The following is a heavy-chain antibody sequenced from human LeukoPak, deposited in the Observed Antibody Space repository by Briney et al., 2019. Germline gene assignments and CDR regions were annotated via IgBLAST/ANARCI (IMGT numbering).Heavy chain of an antibody. J-gene: IGHJ4*02. CDR3: ARDQEGFDY. V-gene: IGHV1-46*01. CDR2: IYPRDGST. CDR1: GYTFTSNY. Sequence: VASVNVSCKASGYTFTSNYIHWARQAPGQGLEWMGMIYPRDGSTSYAQKFQGRVTVTRDTSTSTVHMELSGLRSEDTAVYYCARDQEGFDYWGQGTLVTVSS.